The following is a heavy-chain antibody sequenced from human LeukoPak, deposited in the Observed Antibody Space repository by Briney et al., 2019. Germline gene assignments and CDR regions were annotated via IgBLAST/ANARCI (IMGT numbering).Heavy chain of an antibody. Sequence: SETLSLTCSVSDGSLSESYYYWSWIRQPPGKGLEWIGYISHCGSTDYNPSLKSRLTISVDASKRQFYLKLNSVTAADTAVYYCARGSQTPDAGYWGQGTLVTVSS. CDR1: DGSLSESYYY. D-gene: IGHD3-10*01. J-gene: IGHJ4*02. CDR2: ISHCGST. V-gene: IGHV4-61*01. CDR3: ARGSQTPDAGY.